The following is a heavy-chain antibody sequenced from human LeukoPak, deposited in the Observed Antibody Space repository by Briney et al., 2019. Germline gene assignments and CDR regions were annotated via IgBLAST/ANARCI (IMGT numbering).Heavy chain of an antibody. V-gene: IGHV4-31*03. D-gene: IGHD1-26*01. CDR1: GGSISSGGYY. J-gene: IGHJ5*02. CDR2: IYYSGST. Sequence: SQTLSLTCTVSGGSISSGGYYWSWIRQHPGKGLEWIGYIYYSGSTYYNPSLKSRVTISVDTSKNQFSLKLSSVTAADTAVYYCARHVRWELLADWFDPWGQGTLVTVSS. CDR3: ARHVRWELLADWFDP.